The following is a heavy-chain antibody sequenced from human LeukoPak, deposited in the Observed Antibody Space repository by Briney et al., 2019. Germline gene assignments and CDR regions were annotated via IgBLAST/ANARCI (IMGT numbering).Heavy chain of an antibody. CDR1: GFTFSSYA. Sequence: GGSLRLSCAASGFTFSSYAMSWVRQAPGKGLEWVSTISGSGGSTYYADSVKGRFTISRDNSKNTLYLQMNSLRAEDTAVYYCAKATGKGVPYTSGWIDYWGQGTLVTVSS. CDR3: AKATGKGVPYTSGWIDY. V-gene: IGHV3-23*01. J-gene: IGHJ4*02. D-gene: IGHD6-19*01. CDR2: ISGSGGST.